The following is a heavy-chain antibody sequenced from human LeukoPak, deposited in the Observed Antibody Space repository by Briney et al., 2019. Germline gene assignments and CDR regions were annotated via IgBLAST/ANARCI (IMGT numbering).Heavy chain of an antibody. CDR1: GSSVSSDEYY. Sequence: SETLSLTCTVSGSSVSSDEYYWSWVRQHPGKGLEWIGYVYYSESSYYIPSLERRVTMSVEVSKNQFSLELRSVTAADTAMYYCGRVKVLRFLEGFLDLWGPGALVTVSS. J-gene: IGHJ5*02. CDR2: VYYSESS. V-gene: IGHV4-31*03. D-gene: IGHD3-3*01. CDR3: GRVKVLRFLEGFLDL.